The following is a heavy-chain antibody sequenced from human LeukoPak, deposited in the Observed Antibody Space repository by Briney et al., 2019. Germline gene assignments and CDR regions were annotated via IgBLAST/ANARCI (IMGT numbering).Heavy chain of an antibody. CDR1: GGSISSYY. J-gene: IGHJ3*02. Sequence: SETLSLTCTVSGGSISSYYWSWIRQPPGKGLEWIGYIYYSGSTNYNPSLKSRVTISVDTSKNQFSLKLSSVTAADTAVYYCAKDGDGINAVDVFDIWGQGTMVTVSS. D-gene: IGHD3-10*01. CDR2: IYYSGST. CDR3: AKDGDGINAVDVFDI. V-gene: IGHV4-59*12.